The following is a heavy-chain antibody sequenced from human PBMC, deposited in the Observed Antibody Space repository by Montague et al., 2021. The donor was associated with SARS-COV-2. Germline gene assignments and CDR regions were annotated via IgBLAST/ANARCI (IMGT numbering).Heavy chain of an antibody. CDR3: ARGAGYYHGSGSYYKARDVFDI. J-gene: IGHJ3*02. Sequence: SETLSLTCTVSGGSISSYYWSWIRQPPGKGLEWIGYIYYSGSTNYNPSLKSRVTISVDTSKNQFSLKLSSVTAADTAAYYCARGAGYYHGSGSYYKARDVFDIWGQGTMVTVSS. CDR1: GGSISSYY. D-gene: IGHD3-10*01. CDR2: IYYSGST. V-gene: IGHV4-59*01.